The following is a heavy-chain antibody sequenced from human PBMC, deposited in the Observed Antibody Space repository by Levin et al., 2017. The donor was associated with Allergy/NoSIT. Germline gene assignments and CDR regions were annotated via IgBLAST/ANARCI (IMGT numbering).Heavy chain of an antibody. J-gene: IGHJ5*02. CDR2: IYPGDSDT. CDR1: GYNFLSYW. CDR3: ARIDGWFDP. Sequence: KVSCTASGYNFLSYWIGWVRQKPGKGLEWMGAIYPGDSDTRYSPSFQGQVTISADKSINTAYLQWSRLKASDTAMYFCARIDGWFDPWGQGTLVTVSS. D-gene: IGHD5-24*01. V-gene: IGHV5-51*01.